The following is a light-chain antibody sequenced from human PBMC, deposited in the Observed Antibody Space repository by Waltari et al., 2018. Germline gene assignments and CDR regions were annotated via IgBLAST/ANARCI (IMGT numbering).Light chain of an antibody. Sequence: QSALTQPASVSGSPGQSLTISCTGSSSDVGGFNYVSWYQQYRGPAPKLMIYAVSTRPSGISYRFSGSKSGNTASLTISGLRAEDEADYYCSSYTSSGSLAFGGGTKVTVL. CDR1: SSDVGGFNY. CDR2: AVS. CDR3: SSYTSSGSLA. V-gene: IGLV2-14*01. J-gene: IGLJ2*01.